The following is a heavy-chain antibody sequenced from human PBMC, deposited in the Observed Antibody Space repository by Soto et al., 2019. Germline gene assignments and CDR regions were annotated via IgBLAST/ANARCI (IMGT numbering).Heavy chain of an antibody. CDR3: TKTIVAASGYYFDH. D-gene: IGHD2-21*01. CDR1: GFSFSDSY. Sequence: QVQLVESGGDLVKPGGSLRLACAASGFSFSDSYMSWVRQAPGKGLEWLSYISGGSSYTNYADSVKGRFTISSDNAKGALYLEMHPLRADHTAVYYSTKTIVAASGYYFDHWGQGNLVNVSS. J-gene: IGHJ4*02. CDR2: ISGGSSYT. V-gene: IGHV3-11*05.